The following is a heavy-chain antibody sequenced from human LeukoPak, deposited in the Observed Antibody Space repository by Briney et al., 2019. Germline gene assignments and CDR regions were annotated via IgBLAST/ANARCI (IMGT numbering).Heavy chain of an antibody. Sequence: ASVKVSCKASGGTFSSYAISWVRQAPGQGLEWMGGIIPIFGTANYAQKFQGRVTITTDESTSTAYMELSSLRSEDTAVYYCARDGDCSSTSCYARWFDPWGQGTLVTVSS. D-gene: IGHD2-2*01. CDR1: GGTFSSYA. CDR3: ARDGDCSSTSCYARWFDP. V-gene: IGHV1-69*05. CDR2: IIPIFGTA. J-gene: IGHJ5*02.